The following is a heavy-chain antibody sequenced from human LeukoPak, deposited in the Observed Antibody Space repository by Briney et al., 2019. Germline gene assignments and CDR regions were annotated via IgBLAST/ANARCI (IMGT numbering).Heavy chain of an antibody. V-gene: IGHV1-69*06. D-gene: IGHD2-15*01. J-gene: IGHJ4*02. CDR2: IIPMFGAA. CDR1: GGTFSSYA. CDR3: ARTTSQSIVAAGDY. Sequence: SVKVSCKASGGTFSSYAIIWVRQAPGQGLEWMGGIIPMFGAANYAQKFQGRVTFTADKSTDTVYMDLSSLTSEDTAVYYCARTTSQSIVAAGDYWGQGTLVIVSS.